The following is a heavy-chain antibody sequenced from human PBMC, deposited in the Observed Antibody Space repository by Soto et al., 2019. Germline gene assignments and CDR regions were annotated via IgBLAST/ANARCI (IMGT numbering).Heavy chain of an antibody. J-gene: IGHJ4*02. CDR1: GYTFTSYY. Sequence: GGPVKVSCKASGYTFTSYYMHWVRQAPGQGLEWMGIINPSGGSTSYAQKFQGRVTMTRDTSTSTVYMELSSLRSEDTAVYYCARDLDYGDYGHYFDYWGQGTLVTVSS. D-gene: IGHD4-17*01. V-gene: IGHV1-46*03. CDR3: ARDLDYGDYGHYFDY. CDR2: INPSGGST.